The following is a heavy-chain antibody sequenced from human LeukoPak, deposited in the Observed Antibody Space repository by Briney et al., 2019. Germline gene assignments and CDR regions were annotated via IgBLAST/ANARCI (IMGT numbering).Heavy chain of an antibody. CDR3: ATAPAVSGFHFDY. D-gene: IGHD5-12*01. J-gene: IGHJ4*02. CDR1: GGSTSSGAYY. CDR2: IYFSGIT. V-gene: IGHV4-31*03. Sequence: PSQTLSLTCTVSGGSTSSGAYYWSWIRQHPGKGLEWIGYIYFSGITYYNPSLKSRVTISVDTSKNQFSLKLNSVTAADTAVYYCATAPAVSGFHFDYWGQGTLASVSS.